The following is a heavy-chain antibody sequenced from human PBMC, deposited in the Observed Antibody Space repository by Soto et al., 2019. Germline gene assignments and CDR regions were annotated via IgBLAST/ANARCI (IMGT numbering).Heavy chain of an antibody. Sequence: PGGALRLSCTGSGFTFGYYAMSWSRQSPGKGLEWVGVIRSKAYGDTTDYAASVKGRFTIFRDDSKSIAYLQMSSLQTEDTGVYYCTKYTYTSRYSYFGMDVWGHGTTVTVSS. D-gene: IGHD2-15*01. CDR2: IRSKAYGDTT. J-gene: IGHJ6*02. CDR3: TKYTYTSRYSYFGMDV. CDR1: GFTFGYYA. V-gene: IGHV3-49*03.